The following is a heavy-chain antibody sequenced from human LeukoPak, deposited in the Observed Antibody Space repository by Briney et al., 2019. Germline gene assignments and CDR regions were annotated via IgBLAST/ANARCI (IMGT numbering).Heavy chain of an antibody. CDR1: GFTFSSYW. Sequence: GGSLRLSCAASGFTFSSYWMSWVRQAPGKGLEWVANIKRDGSEKYYVDSVKGRFTSSTDNAKNSLYLQVNSLRAEDTAVYYCARDAEMATTTFDYWGQGTLVTVSS. CDR3: ARDAEMATTTFDY. D-gene: IGHD5-24*01. V-gene: IGHV3-7*01. J-gene: IGHJ4*02. CDR2: IKRDGSEK.